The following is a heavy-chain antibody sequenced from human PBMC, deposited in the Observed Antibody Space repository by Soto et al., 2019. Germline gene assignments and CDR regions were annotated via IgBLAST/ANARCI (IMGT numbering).Heavy chain of an antibody. CDR3: ARLRYSSSLGRSPPTLYYYYYGMDV. J-gene: IGHJ6*04. CDR2: IYPGDSDT. Sequence: PGESLKISCKGSGYSFTSYWIGWVRQMPGEGLEWMGIIYPGDSDTRYSPSFQGQVTISADKSISTAYLQWSSLKASDTAMYYCARLRYSSSLGRSPPTLYYYYYGMDVWGKGTTVTVSS. V-gene: IGHV5-51*01. D-gene: IGHD6-6*01. CDR1: GYSFTSYW.